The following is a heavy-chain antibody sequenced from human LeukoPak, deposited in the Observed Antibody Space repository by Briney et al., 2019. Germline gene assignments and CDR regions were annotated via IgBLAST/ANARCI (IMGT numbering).Heavy chain of an antibody. V-gene: IGHV4-61*02. CDR1: GGSISSSSYY. CDR3: ARGAVAGDFDY. CDR2: IYTSGST. J-gene: IGHJ4*02. D-gene: IGHD7-27*01. Sequence: PSETLSLTCTVSGGSISSSSYYWSWIRQPAGKGLEWIGRIYTSGSTNYNPSLKSRVTMSVDTSKNQFSLKLSSVTAADTAVYYCARGAVAGDFDYWGQGTLVTVSS.